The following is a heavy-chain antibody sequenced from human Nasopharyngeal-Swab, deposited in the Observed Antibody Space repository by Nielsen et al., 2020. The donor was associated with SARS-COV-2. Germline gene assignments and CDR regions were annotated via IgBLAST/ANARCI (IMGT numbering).Heavy chain of an antibody. J-gene: IGHJ5*02. V-gene: IGHV3-23*01. D-gene: IGHD5-18*01. Sequence: GESLKISCAASGFTFSSYAMSWVRQAPGKGLEWVSAISGSGGSTYYADSVKGRFTISRDNSKNTLYLQMNSLRAEDTAVYYCARGKESGQPGIQLWPRWFDPWGQGTLVTVSS. CDR3: ARGKESGQPGIQLWPRWFDP. CDR1: GFTFSSYA. CDR2: ISGSGGST.